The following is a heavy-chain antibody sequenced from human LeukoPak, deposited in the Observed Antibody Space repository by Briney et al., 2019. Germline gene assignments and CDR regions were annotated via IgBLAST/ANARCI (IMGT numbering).Heavy chain of an antibody. CDR2: ISWNNGSI. Sequence: GRSLRLSCAASGLTFDDYAMHWVRQAPGKGLEWVSGISWNNGSIGYADSVKGRFTISRGNAKNSLYLQMNSLRAEDTALYYCAKDLSTFGVVTTPDYWGQGTLVTVSS. V-gene: IGHV3-9*01. CDR1: GLTFDDYA. CDR3: AKDLSTFGVVTTPDY. D-gene: IGHD3-3*01. J-gene: IGHJ4*02.